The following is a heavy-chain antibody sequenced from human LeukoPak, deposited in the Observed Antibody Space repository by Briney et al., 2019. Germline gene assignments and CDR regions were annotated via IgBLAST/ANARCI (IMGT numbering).Heavy chain of an antibody. V-gene: IGHV3-7*01. CDR1: GFTFSSYW. J-gene: IGHJ4*02. CDR2: IKADGGDK. CDR3: ARGGLWGGDY. Sequence: PGGSLRLSRAASGFTFSSYWMTWVRQAPGRGLEWVATIKADGGDKYYVNSVKGRFTIPRDNAKNSLSLQMDSLRAEDTAVYYCARGGLWGGDYWGQGTLVTVSS. D-gene: IGHD3-16*01.